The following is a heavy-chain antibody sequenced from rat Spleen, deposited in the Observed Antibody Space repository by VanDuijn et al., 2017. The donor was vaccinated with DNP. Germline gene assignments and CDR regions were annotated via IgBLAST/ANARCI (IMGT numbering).Heavy chain of an antibody. V-gene: IGHV2-6*01. CDR2: ISSGGST. CDR3: ARDLIIRDTTSAMDA. J-gene: IGHJ4*01. Sequence: QVQLKESGPGLVQPSQTLSLTCTVSGFSLTSNSVHWVRQPPGKGLEWIAAISSGGSTYYNSALKSRLSISRDTSKSQVFLKMNSLQTEDTATYYCARDLIIRDTTSAMDAWGQGTSVTVSS. CDR1: GFSLTSNS. D-gene: IGHD4-3*01.